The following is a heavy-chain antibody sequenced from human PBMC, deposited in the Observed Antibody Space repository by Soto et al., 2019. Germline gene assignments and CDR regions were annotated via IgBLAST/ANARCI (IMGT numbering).Heavy chain of an antibody. CDR1: GYKFTSFW. D-gene: IGHD2-15*01. CDR2: IDPTDSFT. J-gene: IGHJ3*02. Sequence: GESLKISCKGSGYKFTSFWLNWVHQIPGKGLEWVGRIDPTDSFTNYSPPFEGLVTISVDKSISTAYLQWSTLQASDTAIYYCARPASGGSLDAFDIWGQGTTVTVSS. CDR3: ARPASGGSLDAFDI. V-gene: IGHV5-10-1*01.